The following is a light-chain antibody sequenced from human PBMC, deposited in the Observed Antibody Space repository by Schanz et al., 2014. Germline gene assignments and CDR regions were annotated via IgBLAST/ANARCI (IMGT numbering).Light chain of an antibody. CDR3: QQYGSSPPYT. J-gene: IGKJ2*01. CDR2: AAS. Sequence: EIVLTQSPGTLSLSPGERATLSCRAGQTISNKYLAWYQQKPGQAPRLLIYAASTRAFGIPDRFSGSGSGTDFTLTISRLEPEDFAVYYCQQYGSSPPYTFGQGTKLEIK. CDR1: QTISNKY. V-gene: IGKV3-20*01.